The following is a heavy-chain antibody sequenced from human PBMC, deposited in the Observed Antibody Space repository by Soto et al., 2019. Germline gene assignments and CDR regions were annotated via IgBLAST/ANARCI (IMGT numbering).Heavy chain of an antibody. D-gene: IGHD2-2*01. Sequence: ESLKIPCKGSGCSFNSYWIGRVRPMPGKGLGWMGIIYPGYSDTRYSPSFQGQVTISADKSISTAYLQWRSLKASDTAMYYCTSPDPRVVPAASGPYYYYGMDVWGQGTTVTVS. CDR1: GCSFNSYW. V-gene: IGHV5-51*01. CDR3: TSPDPRVVPAASGPYYYYGMDV. J-gene: IGHJ6*02. CDR2: IYPGYSDT.